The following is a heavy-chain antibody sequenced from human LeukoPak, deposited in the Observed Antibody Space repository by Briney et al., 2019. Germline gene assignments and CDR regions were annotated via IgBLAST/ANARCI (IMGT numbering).Heavy chain of an antibody. J-gene: IGHJ4*02. V-gene: IGHV4-34*01. Sequence: SETLSLTCAVYGGSFSGYYWSWIRQPPGKGLEWIGEINHSGSTNYNPSLKSRVTISVDTSKNQFSLKLSSVTAADPAVYYCARARTYYYGSGSYLLDYWGQGTLVTVSS. CDR1: GGSFSGYY. D-gene: IGHD3-10*01. CDR3: ARARTYYYGSGSYLLDY. CDR2: INHSGST.